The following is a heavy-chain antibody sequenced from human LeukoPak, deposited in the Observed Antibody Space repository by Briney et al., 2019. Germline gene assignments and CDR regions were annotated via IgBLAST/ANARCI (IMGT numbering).Heavy chain of an antibody. CDR2: ISYSGNS. V-gene: IGHV4-39*07. CDR3: ARVTGYVIEDYFDY. Sequence: PSETLSFTCTVSGGSISSSRNYWGWIRQPPGKGLEWIGSISYSGNSYYTPSLKSRVTISVDTSKNQFSLKLSSVTAADTAVYYCARVTGYVIEDYFDYWGQGTLVTVSS. CDR1: GGSISSSRNY. J-gene: IGHJ4*02. D-gene: IGHD3-22*01.